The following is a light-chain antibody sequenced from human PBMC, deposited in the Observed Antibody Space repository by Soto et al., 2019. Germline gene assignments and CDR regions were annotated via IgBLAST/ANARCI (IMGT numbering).Light chain of an antibody. CDR3: QQYNDWPLT. CDR2: GAS. V-gene: IGKV3D-15*01. CDR1: QSVSRI. J-gene: IGKJ4*01. Sequence: EVVLTQCQRTLSLSPGERATLSCRASQSVSRIFLAWFQQKPVQTPRLLIYGASNRATGIPDRFSGSGSGTEFTLTISSLQSEDSAVYYCQQYNDWPLTFGGGTKVDI.